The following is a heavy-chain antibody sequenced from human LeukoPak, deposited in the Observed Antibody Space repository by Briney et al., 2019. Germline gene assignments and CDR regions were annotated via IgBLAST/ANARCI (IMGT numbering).Heavy chain of an antibody. CDR3: ARNPSYDSSRTDV. CDR1: GYSISSSNW. J-gene: IGHJ6*02. CDR2: IYYSGST. Sequence: SETLSLTCAVSGYSISSSNWWGWIRQPPGKGLEWIGYIYYSGSTYYNPPLKSRVTMSVDTSKNQFSLKLSSVTAVDTAVYYCARNPSYDSSRTDVWGQGTTVTVSS. V-gene: IGHV4-28*01. D-gene: IGHD5-12*01.